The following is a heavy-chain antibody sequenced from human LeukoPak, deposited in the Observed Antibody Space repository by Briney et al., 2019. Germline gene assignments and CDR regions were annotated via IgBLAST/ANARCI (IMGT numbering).Heavy chain of an antibody. CDR3: ARGYYDSSGSPAFDI. Sequence: TSETLSLTCAVYGGSFSGYYWSWIRQPPGKGLEWIGEINHSGSTNYSPSLKSRVTISVDKSKNQFSLKLSSVTAADTAVYYCARGYYDSSGSPAFDIWGQGTMVTVSS. CDR2: INHSGST. CDR1: GGSFSGYY. V-gene: IGHV4-34*01. D-gene: IGHD3-22*01. J-gene: IGHJ3*02.